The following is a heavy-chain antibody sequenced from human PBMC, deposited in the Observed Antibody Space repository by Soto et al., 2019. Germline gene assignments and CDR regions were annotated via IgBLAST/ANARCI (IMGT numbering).Heavy chain of an antibody. Sequence: EESLKISSQVSSYSFTSYWIACVRQMPGKGLEWMGIIYPGDSDTRHSPSFQGQVTISADKSISTAYLQWSSLKASDTAMYYCARGGHYYYMDVWGKGTTVTVSS. V-gene: IGHV5-51*01. CDR1: SYSFTSYW. J-gene: IGHJ6*03. CDR3: ARGGHYYYMDV. CDR2: IYPGDSDT. D-gene: IGHD3-16*01.